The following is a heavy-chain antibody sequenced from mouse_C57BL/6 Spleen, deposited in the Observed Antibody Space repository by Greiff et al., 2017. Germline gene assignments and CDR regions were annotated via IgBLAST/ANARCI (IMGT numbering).Heavy chain of an antibody. J-gene: IGHJ3*01. Sequence: EVQLVESGGGLVKPGGSLKLSCAASGFTFSSYAMSWVRQTPEKRLEWVATISDGGSYTYYPDNVKGRFTISRDNAKNNLYLQMSHLKSEDTAMYYCARGPLHSNYFFAYWGQGTLVTVSA. CDR2: ISDGGSYT. V-gene: IGHV5-4*01. CDR1: GFTFSSYA. CDR3: ARGPLHSNYFFAY. D-gene: IGHD2-5*01.